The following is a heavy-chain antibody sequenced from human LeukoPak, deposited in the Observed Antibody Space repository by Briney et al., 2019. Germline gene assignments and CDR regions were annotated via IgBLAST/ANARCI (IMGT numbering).Heavy chain of an antibody. Sequence: SETLSLTCTVSGGSISSYYWSWIRQPPGKGLEWIGCLSYSGSTDYNPSLKSRVTISLDTSRNQFSLKLNSVTAADTAVYYCAKSNGYGLVDIWGQGTMVTVSS. V-gene: IGHV4-59*12. D-gene: IGHD3-10*01. CDR2: LSYSGST. J-gene: IGHJ3*02. CDR3: AKSNGYGLVDI. CDR1: GGSISSYY.